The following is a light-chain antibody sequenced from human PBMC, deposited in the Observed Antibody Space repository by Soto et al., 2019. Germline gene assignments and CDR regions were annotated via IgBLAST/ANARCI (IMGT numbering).Light chain of an antibody. CDR3: LRAYSIPT. CDR2: AAS. CDR1: ERISNY. V-gene: IGKV1-39*01. J-gene: IGKJ1*01. Sequence: IQSTQSPSSLFASVGDRVTITCRASERISNYLNWYQQKPGKAHKLLIYAASTLQRGTTSRISGSGSGKDFTLTISSLQPEDFATYNCLRAYSIPTFGKGIKVDIK.